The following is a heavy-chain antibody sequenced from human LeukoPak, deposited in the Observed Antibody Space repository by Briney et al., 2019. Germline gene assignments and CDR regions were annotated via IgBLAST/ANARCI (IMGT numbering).Heavy chain of an antibody. V-gene: IGHV3-30-3*01. D-gene: IGHD3-22*01. CDR2: ISYDGSNK. CDR3: ARVNFYYYHSSGYYDY. Sequence: GGSLRLSCAASGFTFSSYAMLWVRQAPGKGLEWVAVISYDGSNKYYADSVKGRFTISRDNSKNTLYLQMNSLRAEDTAVYYCARVNFYYYHSSGYYDYWGQGTLVTVSS. J-gene: IGHJ4*02. CDR1: GFTFSSYA.